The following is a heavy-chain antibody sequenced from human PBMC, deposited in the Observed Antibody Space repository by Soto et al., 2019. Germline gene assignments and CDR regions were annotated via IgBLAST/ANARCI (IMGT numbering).Heavy chain of an antibody. D-gene: IGHD3-9*01. V-gene: IGHV4-59*12. CDR2: IYYTGTT. J-gene: IGHJ4*02. CDR1: GSPISSYY. Sequence: SETLSLTCNVSGSPISSYYWSWFRQPPGQGLEWVGYIYYTGTTTYNPSLRSRVAISVDASKSQFSLKLSSVTAADTAVYYCARSFPYYDILTGYYSYFDYWGQGTLVTVSS. CDR3: ARSFPYYDILTGYYSYFDY.